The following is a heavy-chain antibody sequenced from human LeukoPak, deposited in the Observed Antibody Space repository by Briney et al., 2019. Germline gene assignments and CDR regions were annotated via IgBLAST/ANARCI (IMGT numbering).Heavy chain of an antibody. CDR2: ISGSGGST. V-gene: IGHV3-23*01. CDR3: ARSITMVRGVPNY. J-gene: IGHJ4*02. Sequence: PGGSLRLSCAASGFTFSSYAMSWVRQAPGKGLEWVSAISGSGGSTYYADSVKGRFTISRDNSKNTLYLQMNSLRAEDTAVYYCARSITMVRGVPNYWGQGTLVTVSS. D-gene: IGHD3-10*01. CDR1: GFTFSSYA.